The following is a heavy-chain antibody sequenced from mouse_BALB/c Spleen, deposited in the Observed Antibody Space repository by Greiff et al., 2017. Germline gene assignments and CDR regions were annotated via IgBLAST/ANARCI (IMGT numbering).Heavy chain of an antibody. CDR2: INPNNGGT. Sequence: SGPELVKPGASVKISCKTSGYTFTEYTMHWVKQSHGKSLEWIGGINPNNGGTSYNQKFKGKATFTVDKSSSTAYMELRSLTSEDSAVYYCALITTVVDTFAYWGQGTLVTVSA. CDR3: ALITTVVDTFAY. CDR1: GYTFTEYT. V-gene: IGHV1-18*01. J-gene: IGHJ3*01. D-gene: IGHD1-1*01.